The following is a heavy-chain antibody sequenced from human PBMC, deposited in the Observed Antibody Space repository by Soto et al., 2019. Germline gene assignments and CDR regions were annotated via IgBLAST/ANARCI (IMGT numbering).Heavy chain of an antibody. J-gene: IGHJ4*02. Sequence: EVQLLESGGGLVHPGGSVRLSCAASGFTFSSYAMSWVRQAPGKGLEWVSLIGAGGLTSYYADSVEGRFTISRDNSKNTLYLQMHSLRIEDSAVYHCAKLSSLWSLLKGRYFDRWGQGTLVTVSS. CDR3: AKLSSLWSLLKGRYFDR. CDR1: GFTFSSYA. CDR2: IGAGGLTS. V-gene: IGHV3-23*01. D-gene: IGHD6-19*01.